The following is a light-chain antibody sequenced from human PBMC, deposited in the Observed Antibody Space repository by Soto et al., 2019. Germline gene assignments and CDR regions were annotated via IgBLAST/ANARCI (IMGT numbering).Light chain of an antibody. CDR3: MQGSHWPYT. CDR2: KVS. J-gene: IGKJ2*01. V-gene: IGKV2-30*01. CDR1: QPLVYSDGKTY. Sequence: DVVMTQSPLSLPVTLGQPASISCRSSQPLVYSDGKTYLNWFQQRPGQSPRRLIYKVSNRDSGVPDRFSGSGSASDFTLKISRVAAEDVGLYYCMQGSHWPYTFGQGTKLEIK.